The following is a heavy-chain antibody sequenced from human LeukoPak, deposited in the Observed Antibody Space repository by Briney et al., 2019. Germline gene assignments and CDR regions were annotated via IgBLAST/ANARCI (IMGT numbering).Heavy chain of an antibody. CDR1: GGTFSSYA. CDR2: IIPIFGTA. V-gene: IGHV1-69*06. D-gene: IGHD3-9*01. J-gene: IGHJ6*04. CDR3: ARERVETDWFLYYYGMDV. Sequence: ASVKVSCKASGGTFSSYAISWVRQAPGQGLEWMGGIIPIFGTANYAQKFQGRVTITADKSTSTAYMELSSLRSEDTAVYYCARERVETDWFLYYYGMDVWGKGTTVTVSS.